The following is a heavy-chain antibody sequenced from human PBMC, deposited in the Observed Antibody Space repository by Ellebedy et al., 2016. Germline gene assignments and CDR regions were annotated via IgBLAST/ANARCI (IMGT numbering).Heavy chain of an antibody. J-gene: IGHJ2*01. CDR2: ISSSSSTI. V-gene: IGHV3-48*01. CDR3: ARDCRDCFSYWYFDL. CDR1: GFTFSSAW. D-gene: IGHD2-21*02. Sequence: GGSLRLSCAASGFTFSSAWMNWVRQAPGKGLEWVSYISSSSSTIYYADSVKGRFTISRDNAKNSLYLQMNSLRAEDTAVYYCARDCRDCFSYWYFDLWGRGTLVTVSS.